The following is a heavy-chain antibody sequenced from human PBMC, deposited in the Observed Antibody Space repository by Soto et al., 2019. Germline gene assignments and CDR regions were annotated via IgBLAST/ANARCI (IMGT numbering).Heavy chain of an antibody. D-gene: IGHD3-22*01. J-gene: IGHJ4*02. CDR3: ARPLYDGSGTPFDY. V-gene: IGHV3-74*01. CDR1: GFTFSSYW. Sequence: EVQLVESGGGIVQPGGSLRLSCAASGFTFSSYWMHWVRQVPGKGLVWVSRINSDGSSRSYADSVKGRFTISRDDAKNTLYLQMNSLTAEDTAVYYCARPLYDGSGTPFDYWGQGSLVTVSS. CDR2: INSDGSSR.